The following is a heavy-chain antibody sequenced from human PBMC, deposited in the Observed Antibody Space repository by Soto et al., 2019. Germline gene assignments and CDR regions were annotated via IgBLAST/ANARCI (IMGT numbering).Heavy chain of an antibody. J-gene: IGHJ6*03. V-gene: IGHV1-69*13. Sequence: SVKVSCKASGGTFSSYAISWVRQAPGQGLEWMGGIIPIFGTANYAQKFQGRVTITADESTSTAYMELSSLRAEDTAVYYCARGEIDYYYYYYMDVWGKGTTVTVSS. CDR1: GGTFSSYA. CDR3: ARGEIDYYYYYYMDV. CDR2: IIPIFGTA.